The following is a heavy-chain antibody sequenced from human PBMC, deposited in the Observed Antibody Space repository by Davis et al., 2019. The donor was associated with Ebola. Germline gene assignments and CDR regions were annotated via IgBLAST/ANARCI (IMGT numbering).Heavy chain of an antibody. Sequence: GASLKISCKGSGYSFTSYWIACVLQMHGQGLEWMGIIYPGDSDTRYSPSFQGQVTIPADKSIRTAYLQWSSLKASDTAMFYCARLGSCSGGSCTNWLEPWGQGTLVTVSS. CDR3: ARLGSCSGGSCTNWLEP. CDR1: GYSFTSYW. J-gene: IGHJ5*02. D-gene: IGHD2-15*01. CDR2: IYPGDSDT. V-gene: IGHV5-51*01.